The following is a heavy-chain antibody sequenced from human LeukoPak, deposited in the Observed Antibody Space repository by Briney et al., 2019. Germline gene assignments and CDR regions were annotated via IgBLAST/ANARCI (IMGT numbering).Heavy chain of an antibody. CDR2: IYYSGST. Sequence: SENLSLTCTVSGGSISSYYWSWIRQPPGKGLEWIGYIYYSGSTNYNPSLKSRVTISVDTSKNQFSLKLSSVTAADTAVYYCARVGVGATKQRGYYYYYGMDVWGQGTTVTVSS. V-gene: IGHV4-59*01. CDR3: ARVGVGATKQRGYYYYYGMDV. J-gene: IGHJ6*02. CDR1: GGSISSYY. D-gene: IGHD1-26*01.